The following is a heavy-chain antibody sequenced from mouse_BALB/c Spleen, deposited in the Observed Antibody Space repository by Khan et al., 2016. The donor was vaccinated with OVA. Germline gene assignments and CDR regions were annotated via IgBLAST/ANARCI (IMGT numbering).Heavy chain of an antibody. D-gene: IGHD2-13*01. V-gene: IGHV2-3*01. CDR1: VLSLSNYG. CDR2: IWGDGNT. J-gene: IGHJ3*01. CDR3: AIIYYGDDCFTY. Sequence: QVQLKESGPGLVAPSQSLSITCTVSVLSLSNYGVSWVRQPPGKGLEWLGVIWGDGNTNYHSVLKTRLSISKDNSKCQVFLILISLQTDDTATYXCAIIYYGDDCFTYWGQGTLVTVSA.